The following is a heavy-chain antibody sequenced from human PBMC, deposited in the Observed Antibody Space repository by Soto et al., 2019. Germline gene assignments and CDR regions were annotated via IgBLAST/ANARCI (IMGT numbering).Heavy chain of an antibody. Sequence: QVQLQESGPGLVKPSQTLSLTCTVSGGSISSGGYYWSWIRQHPGKGVEWIGYSYYSGSTYYTPSLKSRVTISVDTSKNQFSLKLSSVTAADTAMYYCARDPAGSGSYWDYWGQGTLVTVSS. J-gene: IGHJ4*02. CDR2: SYYSGST. V-gene: IGHV4-31*03. CDR3: ARDPAGSGSYWDY. CDR1: GGSISSGGYY. D-gene: IGHD3-10*01.